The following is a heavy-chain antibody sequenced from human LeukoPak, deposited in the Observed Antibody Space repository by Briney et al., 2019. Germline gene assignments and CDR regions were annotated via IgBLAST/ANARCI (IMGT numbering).Heavy chain of an antibody. J-gene: IGHJ4*02. CDR1: GYIFTRHW. D-gene: IGHD3-9*01. Sequence: GESLKISCKGSGYIFTRHWIGWVRQMPGKGLEWMGIIYPGDSDTRYSPSFQGQVTISADKSISTAYLQWSSLKASDTTMYYCASRHFNRDSTISDYWGQGTLVTVSS. CDR3: ASRHFNRDSTISDY. V-gene: IGHV5-51*01. CDR2: IYPGDSDT.